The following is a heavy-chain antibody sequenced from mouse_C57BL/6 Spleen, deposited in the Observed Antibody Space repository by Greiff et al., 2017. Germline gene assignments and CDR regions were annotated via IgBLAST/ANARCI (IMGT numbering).Heavy chain of an antibody. D-gene: IGHD2-4*01. CDR2: ISSGGDYI. V-gene: IGHV5-9-1*02. Sequence: EVMLVESGEGLVKPGGSLKLSCAASGFTFSSYAMSWVRQTPEKRLEWVAYISSGGDYIYYADTVKGRFTISRDNARNTLYLQMSSLKSEDTAMYYCTRASDYDPFAYWGQGTLVTVSA. CDR1: GFTFSSYA. CDR3: TRASDYDPFAY. J-gene: IGHJ3*01.